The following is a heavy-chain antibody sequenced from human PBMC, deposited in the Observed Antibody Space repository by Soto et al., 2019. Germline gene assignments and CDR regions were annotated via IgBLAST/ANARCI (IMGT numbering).Heavy chain of an antibody. CDR1: GDSFNDYY. J-gene: IGHJ6*03. CDR2: INPNSGVT. D-gene: IGHD5-12*01. CDR3: ARESGVATATLDYYYFYMDV. V-gene: IGHV1-2*04. Sequence: QVQLVQSGAEVRKPGASVTVSCRSSGDSFNDYYIHWVRQAPGQGLEWMGWINPNSGVTAYAQKFQGWVSMTRDTSIRTVYMQLSRLRSDDTAVYYCARESGVATATLDYYYFYMDVWGTGTKVTVSS.